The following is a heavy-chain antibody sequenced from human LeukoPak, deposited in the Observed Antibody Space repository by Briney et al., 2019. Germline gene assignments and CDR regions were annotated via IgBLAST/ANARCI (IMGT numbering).Heavy chain of an antibody. CDR3: ARDRLRYSNYYFDY. D-gene: IGHD4-11*01. Sequence: TSETLSLTCTVSGGSISSYYWSWIRQPPGKGLEWIGYIYSSGSTYYNPSLKSRVTMSIDTSNNQFSLKLSSVTAADTAVYYCARDRLRYSNYYFDYWGQGTLVTVSS. CDR1: GGSISSYY. J-gene: IGHJ4*02. CDR2: IYSSGST. V-gene: IGHV4-59*06.